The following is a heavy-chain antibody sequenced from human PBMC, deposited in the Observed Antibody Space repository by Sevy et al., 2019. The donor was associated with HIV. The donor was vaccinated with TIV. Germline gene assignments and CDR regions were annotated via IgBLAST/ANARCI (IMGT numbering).Heavy chain of an antibody. CDR3: ARGFFDY. J-gene: IGHJ4*02. V-gene: IGHV4-61*01. CDR2: IYYSGST. Sequence: SETLSLTCTVSGDSVSGGNYYWSWIRQPPGKGLEWIGYIYYSGSTNYNPSLKSRVTISIDTSKNQFSLRLTSVTAAETAVYYCARGFFDYWGQGTLVTVSS. CDR1: GDSVSGGNYY.